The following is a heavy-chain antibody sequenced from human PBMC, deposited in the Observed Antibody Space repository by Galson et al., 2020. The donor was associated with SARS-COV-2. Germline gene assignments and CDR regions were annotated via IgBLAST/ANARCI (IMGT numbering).Heavy chain of an antibody. CDR1: GFTFSNYW. CDR2: IERDGIEK. CDR3: TRETRDGRDSDH. V-gene: IGHV3-7*03. Sequence: GESLKISCAASGFTFSNYWMTWVRQTPVKVLERLANIERDGIEKNYLDSVKGRFTISRDNAKTSLYLLMTSQRVDDTAMYYCTRETRDGRDSDHWGQGTLVTVSS. J-gene: IGHJ4*02.